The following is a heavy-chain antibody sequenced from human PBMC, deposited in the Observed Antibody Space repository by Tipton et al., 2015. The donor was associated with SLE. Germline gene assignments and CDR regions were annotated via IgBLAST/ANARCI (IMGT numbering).Heavy chain of an antibody. Sequence: YIHWFQGRVTLTRDTSINTAYMDLSRLTSDDTAVYYCASVGAADFDHWGQGTLVTVSS. J-gene: IGHJ4*02. D-gene: IGHD1-26*01. V-gene: IGHV1-2*02. CDR3: ASVGAADFDH.